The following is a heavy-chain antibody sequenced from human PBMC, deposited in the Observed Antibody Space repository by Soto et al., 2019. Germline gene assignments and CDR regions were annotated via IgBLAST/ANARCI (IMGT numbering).Heavy chain of an antibody. Sequence: EVQLLEFGGGLVQPGGSLRLSCAAPGFRFNNFAMNWVRQAPGKGLEWVSGLSASGGFTYYADSVKGRFTISRDNSQNTLYLQMSSLRVEDTAVYFCAKNTSLVRGALDFWGPGTLVTVSS. CDR2: LSASGGFT. D-gene: IGHD3-10*01. CDR3: AKNTSLVRGALDF. V-gene: IGHV3-23*01. J-gene: IGHJ4*02. CDR1: GFRFNNFA.